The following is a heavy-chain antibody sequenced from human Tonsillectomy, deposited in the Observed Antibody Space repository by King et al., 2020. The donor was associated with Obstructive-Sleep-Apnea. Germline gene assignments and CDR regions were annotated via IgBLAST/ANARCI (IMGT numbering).Heavy chain of an antibody. CDR2: ISSSSRYT. J-gene: IGHJ4*02. V-gene: IGHV3-11*06. CDR3: ARDRESSGWYDY. CDR1: GFTFSDYY. D-gene: IGHD6-19*01. Sequence: QLVQSGGGLVKPGGSLRLSCVASGFTFSDYYMSWIRQAPGKGLEWVSYISSSSRYTNYADSVKGRFTNSRDNAKNSLYLQMNSLRAEDTAVYYCARDRESSGWYDYWGQGTLVTVSS.